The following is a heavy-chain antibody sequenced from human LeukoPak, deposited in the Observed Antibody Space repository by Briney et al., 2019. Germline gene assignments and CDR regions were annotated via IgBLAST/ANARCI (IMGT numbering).Heavy chain of an antibody. Sequence: GGSLRLSCVASEFAFSSYSMNWVRQAPGKGLEWVSYISSTSSTIDYADSAKGRFTISRDNAKNSLFLQMNSLRVDDTAVYYCASQRQWDWFDPWGQGTLVTVSS. J-gene: IGHJ5*02. V-gene: IGHV3-48*04. CDR1: EFAFSSYS. CDR2: ISSTSSTI. D-gene: IGHD2-8*01. CDR3: ASQRQWDWFDP.